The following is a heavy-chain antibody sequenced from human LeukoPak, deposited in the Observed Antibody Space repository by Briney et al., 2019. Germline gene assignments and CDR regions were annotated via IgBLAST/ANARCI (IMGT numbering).Heavy chain of an antibody. CDR2: IYYSGST. CDR3: ARPRSGCSSTSCYHYFDY. CDR1: GGSISSYY. J-gene: IGHJ4*02. Sequence: SETLSLTCTVSGGSISSYYRSWIRQPPGKGLEWIGYIYYSGSTNYNPSLKSRVTISVDTSKNQFSLKLSSVTAADTAVYYCARPRSGCSSTSCYHYFDYWGQETLVTVSS. V-gene: IGHV4-59*08. D-gene: IGHD2-2*01.